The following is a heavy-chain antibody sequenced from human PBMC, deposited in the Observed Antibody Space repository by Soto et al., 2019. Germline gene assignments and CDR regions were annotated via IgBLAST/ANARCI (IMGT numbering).Heavy chain of an antibody. D-gene: IGHD3-9*01. CDR1: GFTFSSYA. Sequence: GGSLRLSCAASGFTFSSYAMSWVRQAPGKGLEWVSAISGSGGSTYYADSVKGRFTISRDNSKNTLYLQMNSLRAEDTAVYYCAKEDSRPVLRYFDWLLDNWFDPWGQGTLVTVSS. CDR3: AKEDSRPVLRYFDWLLDNWFDP. V-gene: IGHV3-23*01. CDR2: ISGSGGST. J-gene: IGHJ5*02.